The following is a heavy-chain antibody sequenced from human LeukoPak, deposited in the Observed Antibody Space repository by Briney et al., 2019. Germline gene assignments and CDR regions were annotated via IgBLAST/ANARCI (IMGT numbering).Heavy chain of an antibody. CDR2: ISWNSGSI. J-gene: IGHJ4*02. V-gene: IGHV3-9*01. D-gene: IGHD3-22*01. CDR1: GFTFDDYA. Sequence: GGSLRLSCAASGFTFDDYAMHWVRQAPGKGLEWVSGISWNSGSIGYADSVKGRFTISRDNSKNTLYLQMNSLRAEDTAVYYCARGPTYYYDSAGDFDYWGQGTLVTVSS. CDR3: ARGPTYYYDSAGDFDY.